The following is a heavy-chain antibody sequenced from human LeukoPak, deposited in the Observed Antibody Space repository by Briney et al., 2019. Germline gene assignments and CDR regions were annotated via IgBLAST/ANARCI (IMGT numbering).Heavy chain of an antibody. CDR1: GFTFNDYW. CDR2: IKGDGSST. V-gene: IGHV3-74*01. CDR3: ARDLSYSLEY. D-gene: IGHD3-10*01. Sequence: GGSLRLSCAASGFTFNDYWMHWVRQASGKGLVWVSRIKGDGSSTTYADSVKGRFTISRDNAKNTLYLQMNSLRAEDTAVYYCARDLSYSLEYWGQGTLVTVSS. J-gene: IGHJ4*02.